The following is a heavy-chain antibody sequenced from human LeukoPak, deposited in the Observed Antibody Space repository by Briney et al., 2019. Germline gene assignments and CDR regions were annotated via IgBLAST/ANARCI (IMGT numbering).Heavy chain of an antibody. CDR3: ARRYYYDFSGLDY. Sequence: PGGSLRLSCEASGFTFSDYYMSWIRQAPGKGLEWVSYISRSGRTIYYADSLKGRFTISRDNAKNSLFLQMNSLRAEDTAVYYCARRYYYDFSGLDYWGQGTLVTVSS. D-gene: IGHD3-22*01. CDR2: ISRSGRTI. J-gene: IGHJ4*02. CDR1: GFTFSDYY. V-gene: IGHV3-11*04.